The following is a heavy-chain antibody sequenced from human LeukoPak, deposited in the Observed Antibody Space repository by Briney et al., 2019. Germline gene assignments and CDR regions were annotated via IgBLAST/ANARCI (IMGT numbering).Heavy chain of an antibody. CDR3: ARSVIAVAGNDAFDI. CDR1: GFSLSTSGMC. V-gene: IGHV2-70*01. Sequence: SGPALVKPTQTLTLTCTFSGFSLSTSGMCVSWIRQPPGKALEWLALIDWDDDKYYSTSLKTRLTISKDTSKNQVVLTMTNMDPVDTAPYYCARSVIAVAGNDAFDIWGQGTMVTVSS. CDR2: IDWDDDK. J-gene: IGHJ3*02. D-gene: IGHD6-19*01.